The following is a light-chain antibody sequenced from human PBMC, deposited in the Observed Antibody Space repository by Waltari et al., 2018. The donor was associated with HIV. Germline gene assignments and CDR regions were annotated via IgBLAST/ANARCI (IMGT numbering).Light chain of an antibody. J-gene: IGLJ2*01. Sequence: QSVLTHPPSVRGAPGPRVTTSCTGSSSTIGAGSAGHWYQQFPGSVPRLLFYDNTNRPHGLPDGFSASKYGTSASLAISGLQADDEADYYCQAYDSSLKVIFGGGTKVTVL. CDR2: DNT. CDR3: QAYDSSLKVI. V-gene: IGLV1-40*01. CDR1: SSTIGAGSA.